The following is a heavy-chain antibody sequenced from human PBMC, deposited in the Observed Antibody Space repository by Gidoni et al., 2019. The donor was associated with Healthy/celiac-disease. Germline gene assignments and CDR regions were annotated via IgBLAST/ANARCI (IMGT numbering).Heavy chain of an antibody. D-gene: IGHD3-22*01. V-gene: IGHV3-23*01. CDR1: GFTFSSYA. Sequence: EVQLLESGGGLVQPGGSLRLSCAASGFTFSSYAMSWVRQAPGKGLEWVSAISGSGGSTYYADSVKGRFTISRDNSKNTLYLQMNSLRAEDTAVYYCARRYYYDSSGYYVDYWGQGTLVTVSS. J-gene: IGHJ4*02. CDR3: ARRYYYDSSGYYVDY. CDR2: ISGSGGST.